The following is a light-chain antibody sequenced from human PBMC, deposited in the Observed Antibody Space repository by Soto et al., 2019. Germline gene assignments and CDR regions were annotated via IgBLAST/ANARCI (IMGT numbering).Light chain of an antibody. CDR2: GAF. J-gene: IGKJ5*01. CDR1: QTVSSN. Sequence: EAVLTQSPGTLSLSPGEGATLSCRASQTVSSNFLAWYRQTPGQAPRLLIYGAFNRATGIPARFSGSGSGTDFTLTISSLEPEDFAVYYCQQRNIWPPVTFGQGTRLEIK. CDR3: QQRNIWPPVT. V-gene: IGKV3-11*01.